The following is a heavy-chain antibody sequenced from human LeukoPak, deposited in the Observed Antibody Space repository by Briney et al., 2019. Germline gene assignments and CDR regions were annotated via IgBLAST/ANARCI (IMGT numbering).Heavy chain of an antibody. J-gene: IGHJ3*02. CDR1: GGTFSSYA. CDR3: ARERGSSGHHFDI. D-gene: IGHD3-22*01. Sequence: ASVKVSCKASGGTFSSYAISWVRQAPGQGLEWMGGIIPIFGTANYAQKFQGRVTITTDESTGTAYMELSSLRSEDTAVYYCARERGSSGHHFDIWGQGTMVTVSS. CDR2: IIPIFGTA. V-gene: IGHV1-69*05.